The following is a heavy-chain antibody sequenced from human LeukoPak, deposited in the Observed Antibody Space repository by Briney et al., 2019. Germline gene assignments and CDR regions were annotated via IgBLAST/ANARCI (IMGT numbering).Heavy chain of an antibody. CDR2: IYPGDSDT. Sequence: GESLKISCKGSGYNFTSHWIGWVRQMPGKGLEWMGIIYPGDSDTRYSPSFQGQVTISADKSISTAYLQWSSLKASDTAMYYCARPEMVRGVIYFIDYWGQGTLVTVSS. D-gene: IGHD3-10*01. J-gene: IGHJ4*02. CDR1: GYNFTSHW. V-gene: IGHV5-51*01. CDR3: ARPEMVRGVIYFIDY.